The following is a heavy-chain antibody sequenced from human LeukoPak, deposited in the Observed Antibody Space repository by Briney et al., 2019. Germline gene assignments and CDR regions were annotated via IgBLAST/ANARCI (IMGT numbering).Heavy chain of an antibody. CDR2: VSHSGAT. V-gene: IGHV4-39*07. D-gene: IGHD2-21*02. Sequence: SETLSLTCTVSGSSITSSPYHWAWIRQPPGRGPEWIGTVSHSGATQYNPSLTSRVAISLDTSKNQFSLSLNSVTAADTAIFYCARSMVTTDRNFDHWGQGTLVTVSS. CDR1: GSSITSSPYH. CDR3: ARSMVTTDRNFDH. J-gene: IGHJ4*02.